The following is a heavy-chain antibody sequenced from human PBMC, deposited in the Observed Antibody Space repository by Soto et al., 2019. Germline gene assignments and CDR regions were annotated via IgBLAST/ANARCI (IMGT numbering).Heavy chain of an antibody. D-gene: IGHD6-6*01. CDR1: GYTFTNYG. J-gene: IGHJ4*01. Sequence: QVQLVQSGAEVKKPGASVKVSCKASGYTFTNYGINWVRQAPGQGLEWLGWVSAYNGERRYAQRVQARVIMTTDPSTTTAYMELRSLRSDDTAVYYCSKRTSIPASGDYWGQGTLVTVSS. V-gene: IGHV1-18*01. CDR3: SKRTSIPASGDY. CDR2: VSAYNGER.